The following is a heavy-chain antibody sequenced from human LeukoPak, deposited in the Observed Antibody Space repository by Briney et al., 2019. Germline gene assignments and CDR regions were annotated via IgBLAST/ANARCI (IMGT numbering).Heavy chain of an antibody. J-gene: IGHJ6*03. Sequence: SVKVSCKASGGTFSSYAISWVRQAPGQGLEWMGGIIPIFGTANYAQKLQGRVTMTTDTSTSTAYMELRSLRSDDTAVYYCARGWAGYCSSTSCYTSSHYYYYMDVWGKGTTVTVSS. CDR2: IIPIFGTA. CDR3: ARGWAGYCSSTSCYTSSHYYYYMDV. CDR1: GGTFSSYA. D-gene: IGHD2-2*02. V-gene: IGHV1-69*05.